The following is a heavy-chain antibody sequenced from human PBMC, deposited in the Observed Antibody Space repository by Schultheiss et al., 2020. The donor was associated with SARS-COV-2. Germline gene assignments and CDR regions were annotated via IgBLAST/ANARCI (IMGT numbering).Heavy chain of an antibody. Sequence: GGSLRLSCAASGFTFDDYAMHWVRQAPGKGLEWVSGISWNSGSIGYADSVKGRFTISRDNAKNSLYLQMNSLRAEDTALYYCARGLGRFDPWGQGTLVTVSS. CDR1: GFTFDDYA. J-gene: IGHJ5*02. V-gene: IGHV3-9*01. CDR2: ISWNSGSI. CDR3: ARGLGRFDP. D-gene: IGHD3-16*01.